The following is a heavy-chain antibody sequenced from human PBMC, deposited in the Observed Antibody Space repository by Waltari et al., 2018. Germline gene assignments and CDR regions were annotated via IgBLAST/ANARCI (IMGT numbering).Heavy chain of an antibody. Sequence: QVQLQESGPGLVKPSETLSLTCTVSGGSISSYYWSWIRQPPGKGLEWIGYIYYSGGTNYNPSLKSRVTISVDTSKNQFSLKLSSVTAADTAVYYCARIPTYCSGGSCTPHAFDIWGQGTMVTVSS. V-gene: IGHV4-59*01. D-gene: IGHD2-15*01. CDR3: ARIPTYCSGGSCTPHAFDI. J-gene: IGHJ3*02. CDR2: IYYSGGT. CDR1: GGSISSYY.